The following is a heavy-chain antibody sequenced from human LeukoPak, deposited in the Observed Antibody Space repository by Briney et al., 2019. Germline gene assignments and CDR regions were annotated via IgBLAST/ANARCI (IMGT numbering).Heavy chain of an antibody. D-gene: IGHD6-19*01. CDR3: ARQQAVAGPGIDY. CDR1: GYSFTSYW. J-gene: IGHJ4*02. V-gene: IGHV5-51*01. Sequence: GESLKISCEASGYSFTSYWIGWVRRMPGKGLEWMGIIFPAGSGTRYSPSFQGQVTISADKSINTAYLQWSSLKASDTAIYYCARQQAVAGPGIDYWGQGTVVTVSS. CDR2: IFPAGSGT.